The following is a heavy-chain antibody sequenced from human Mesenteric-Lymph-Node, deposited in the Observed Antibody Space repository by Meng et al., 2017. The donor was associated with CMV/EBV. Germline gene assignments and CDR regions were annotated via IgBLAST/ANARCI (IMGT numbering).Heavy chain of an antibody. CDR2: INPNSGGT. J-gene: IGHJ4*02. CDR3: ARGVATIPDY. D-gene: IGHD5-12*01. Sequence: SCKASGYTFTGYYMHWVRQAPGPGLEWMGRINPNSGGTDYAQRFQGRVTMTRDTSISTAYMELSSLRSDDTAVYYCARGVATIPDYWGQGTLVTVSS. CDR1: GYTFTGYY. V-gene: IGHV1-2*06.